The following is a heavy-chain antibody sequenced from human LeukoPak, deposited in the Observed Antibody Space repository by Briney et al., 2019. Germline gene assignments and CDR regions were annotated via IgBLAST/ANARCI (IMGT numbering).Heavy chain of an antibody. D-gene: IGHD3-3*01. Sequence: SETLSLTCSVSGGSISGYFGSWIRQPAGKGLEWIGRVYTGGSINYNPSLKSRVTISLDTSRSQFSLKLTSVTAADTAVYYCARDPVLEHYFDYWGQGTLVTVSS. CDR1: GGSISGYF. CDR3: ARDPVLEHYFDY. V-gene: IGHV4-4*07. J-gene: IGHJ4*02. CDR2: VYTGGSI.